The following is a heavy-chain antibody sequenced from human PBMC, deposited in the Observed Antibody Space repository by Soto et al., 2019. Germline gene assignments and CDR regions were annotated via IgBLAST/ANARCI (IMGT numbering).Heavy chain of an antibody. D-gene: IGHD3-10*01. CDR1: GFTFSDYY. J-gene: IGHJ4*02. Sequence: GGSLRLSCAASGFTFSDYYMSWIRQAPGKGLEWVSYYVDSVKGRFTISRDNAKNSLYLQMNSLRAEDTAVYYCARTYGSGSYLDYWGQGTLVTVSS. CDR3: ARTYGSGSYLDY. V-gene: IGHV3-11*06.